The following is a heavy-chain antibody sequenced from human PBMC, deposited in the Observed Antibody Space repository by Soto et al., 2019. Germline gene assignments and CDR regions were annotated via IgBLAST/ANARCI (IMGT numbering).Heavy chain of an antibody. CDR3: SLAVAGTIHC. CDR2: AFYSGNT. CDR1: GGSVSGYY. D-gene: IGHD6-13*01. Sequence: SETLSLTCTVSGGSVSGYYWSWIRRPPGKGLEWIGYAFYSGNTIYNPSLKSRVTISLDTSKNQFSLKLTSVAAADTAIYFCSLAVAGTIHCWGQGTLVTVSS. V-gene: IGHV4-59*02. J-gene: IGHJ4*02.